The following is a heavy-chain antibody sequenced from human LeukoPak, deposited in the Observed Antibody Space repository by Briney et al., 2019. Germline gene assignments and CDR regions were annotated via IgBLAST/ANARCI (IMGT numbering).Heavy chain of an antibody. J-gene: IGHJ3*02. D-gene: IGHD1-26*01. CDR1: EFSVGSNF. CDR3: ARVLLLGSYSDAFDI. CDR2: IYSSGNT. Sequence: PGGSLRLSCAASEFSVGSNFMSWVRQAPGKGLEWLSVIYSSGNTYYADSVKGRFSISRDNSKNTLYLQMNSLRAEDTAMYHCARVLLLGSYSDAFDIWGQGTMVTVSS. V-gene: IGHV3-66*01.